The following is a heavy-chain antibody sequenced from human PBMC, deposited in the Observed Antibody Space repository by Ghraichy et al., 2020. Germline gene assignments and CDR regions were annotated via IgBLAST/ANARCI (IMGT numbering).Heavy chain of an antibody. J-gene: IGHJ4*02. Sequence: SLNISCTVSGGSISSGGYYWSWIRQHPGKGLEWIGYIYYSGSTYYNPSLKSRVTISVDTSKNQFSLKLSSVTAADTAVYYCASGNCSSTSCRIADFDYWGQGTLVTVSS. D-gene: IGHD2-2*01. CDR1: GGSISSGGYY. CDR3: ASGNCSSTSCRIADFDY. V-gene: IGHV4-31*03. CDR2: IYYSGST.